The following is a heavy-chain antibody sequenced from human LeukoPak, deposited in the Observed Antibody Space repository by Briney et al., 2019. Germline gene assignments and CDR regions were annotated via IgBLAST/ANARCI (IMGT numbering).Heavy chain of an antibody. V-gene: IGHV1-69*13. CDR3: ASMEVVPAATVSYYYYGMDV. CDR1: GGTFSSYA. CDR2: IIPIFGTA. D-gene: IGHD2-2*01. J-gene: IGHJ6*02. Sequence: ASVKVSCKASGGTFSSYAISWVRQAPGQGLEWMGGIIPIFGTANYAQKFQGRVTITADESTSTAYMELSSLRSEDTAVYYCASMEVVPAATVSYYYYGMDVWGQGTTVTVSS.